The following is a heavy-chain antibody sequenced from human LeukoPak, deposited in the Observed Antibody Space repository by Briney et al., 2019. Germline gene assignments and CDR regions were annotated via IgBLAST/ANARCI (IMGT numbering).Heavy chain of an antibody. J-gene: IGHJ6*03. D-gene: IGHD6-13*01. V-gene: IGHV3-30*03. CDR3: ARAKAGTRYYYYYMDV. Sequence: PGGSLRLSCAASGFTFSSYGMHWVRQAPGKGLEWVAVISYDGSNKYYADSVKGRFTISRDDSKNTLYLQMNSLRAEDTAVYYCARAKAGTRYYYYYMDVWGKGTTVTVSS. CDR2: ISYDGSNK. CDR1: GFTFSSYG.